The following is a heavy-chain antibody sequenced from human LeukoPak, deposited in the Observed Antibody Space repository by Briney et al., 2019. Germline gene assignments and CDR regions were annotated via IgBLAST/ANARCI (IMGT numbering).Heavy chain of an antibody. CDR1: GYTFTSYD. CDR3: ARAPSGYCSGGSCHKGGLRFDP. D-gene: IGHD2-15*01. CDR2: MNPNSGNT. Sequence: ASVKVSCKASGYTFTSYDINWVRQAPGQGLEWMGWMNPNSGNTGYAQKFQGRVTMTRNTSISTAYMELSSLRSEDTAVYYCARAPSGYCSGGSCHKGGLRFDPWGQGTLVTVSS. J-gene: IGHJ5*02. V-gene: IGHV1-8*01.